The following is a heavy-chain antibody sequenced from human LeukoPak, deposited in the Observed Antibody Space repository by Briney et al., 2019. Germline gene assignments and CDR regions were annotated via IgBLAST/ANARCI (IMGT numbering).Heavy chain of an antibody. CDR2: ISYDGSNK. CDR1: GFTFSSYG. Sequence: PGGSLRLSCAASGFTFSSYGMHWVRQAPGKGLEWVAVISYDGSNKYYADSVKGRFTLSRDYPKNTLCLQMNSLRAEDTAVYFCAKYSGSYYYPPNWDSWGQGTLVTASS. CDR3: AKYSGSYYYPPNWDS. D-gene: IGHD1-26*01. J-gene: IGHJ4*02. V-gene: IGHV3-30*18.